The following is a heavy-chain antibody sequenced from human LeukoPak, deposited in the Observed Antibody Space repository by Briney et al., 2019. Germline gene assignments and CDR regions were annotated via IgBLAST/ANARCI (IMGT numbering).Heavy chain of an antibody. CDR1: GYTFTTYG. Sequence: ASVKVSCKASGYTFTTYGISWVRQAPGQGLEWMGWISAYNGNTNYAQKLQGRVTMTPDTSTSTAYMELRRLRSDDTAVYYCARGKASQSTNYFDYWGQGTLVTVSS. CDR2: ISAYNGNT. J-gene: IGHJ4*02. D-gene: IGHD5/OR15-5a*01. CDR3: ARGKASQSTNYFDY. V-gene: IGHV1-18*01.